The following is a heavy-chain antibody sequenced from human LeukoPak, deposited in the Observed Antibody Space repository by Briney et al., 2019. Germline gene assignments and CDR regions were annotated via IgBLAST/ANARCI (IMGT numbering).Heavy chain of an antibody. Sequence: PGGSLRLSCAASGFTFSSYSMNWVRQAPGKGLEWVSSISSSSSYIYYADSVKGRFTISRDSAKNSLYLQMNSLRAEDTAVYYCARKWGFSGHPGGYFDYWGQGTLVTVSS. CDR1: GFTFSSYS. J-gene: IGHJ4*02. V-gene: IGHV3-21*01. CDR3: ARKWGFSGHPGGYFDY. D-gene: IGHD6-19*01. CDR2: ISSSSSYI.